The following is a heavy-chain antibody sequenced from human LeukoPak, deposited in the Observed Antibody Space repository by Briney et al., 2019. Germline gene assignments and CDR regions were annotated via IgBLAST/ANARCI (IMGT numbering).Heavy chain of an antibody. CDR2: ISYNGSI. J-gene: IGHJ4*02. D-gene: IGHD3-22*01. Sequence: PSEALPLIRIVSGGFIRSSSYSWGWIRQPPGTGVAWIGSISYNGSIYYNPSLKSRVTISVDTSKNQFSLKLSSVTAADTAVYYCASGGSSGYYFYWGQGTLVTVSS. V-gene: IGHV4-39*01. CDR3: ASGGSSGYYFY. CDR1: GGFIRSSSYS.